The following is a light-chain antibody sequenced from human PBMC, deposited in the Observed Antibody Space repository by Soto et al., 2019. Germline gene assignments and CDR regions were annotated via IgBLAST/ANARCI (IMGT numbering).Light chain of an antibody. CDR2: DAS. V-gene: IGKV3D-20*01. CDR3: QQYGSSPQT. J-gene: IGKJ1*01. CDR1: QSSSSY. Sequence: EIVLTQSPATLSLSPGERATLSCGASQSSSSYLAWYQQKPGLAPRLLIYDASSRATGIPDRFSGSGSGTDFTLTISRLEPEDFAVYXCQQYGSSPQTFGQGTKVEIK.